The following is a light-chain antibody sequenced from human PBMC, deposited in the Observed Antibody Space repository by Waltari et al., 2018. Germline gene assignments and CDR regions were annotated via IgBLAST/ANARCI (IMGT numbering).Light chain of an antibody. V-gene: IGKV1-39*01. J-gene: IGKJ4*01. CDR1: QNIRTY. Sequence: DIQMTQSPPSLSASVGDRVTITCRASQNIRTYLNWYQQTPGKAPRLLIYAAYTLRSGVPARFSASGSGTNFTLTISSLQPEDFATFDCQQTYRDPRTFGGGTKV. CDR3: QQTYRDPRT. CDR2: AAY.